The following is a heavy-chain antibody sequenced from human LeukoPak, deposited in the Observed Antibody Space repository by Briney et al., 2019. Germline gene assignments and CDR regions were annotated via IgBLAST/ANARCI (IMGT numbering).Heavy chain of an antibody. Sequence: PSETLSLTCTVSGGSISSSSAYWGWTRQPPGKGLEWIGSIYYSKNTYYNPSPKSRVTISADTSKNQFSLTLGSVSATDTAVYYCVSPRGFSYGYFDYWGQGTLVTVSS. CDR2: IYYSKNT. CDR3: VSPRGFSYGYFDY. D-gene: IGHD5-18*01. J-gene: IGHJ4*02. CDR1: GGSISSSSAY. V-gene: IGHV4-39*01.